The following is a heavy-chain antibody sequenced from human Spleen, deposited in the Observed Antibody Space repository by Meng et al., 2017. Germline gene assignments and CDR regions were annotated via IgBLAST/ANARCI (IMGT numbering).Heavy chain of an antibody. Sequence: QVHLVQSGAEVKKPGASVRGAGKASGYTFTTYGITWVRQAPGQGLEWMGWISAYSGNTHYAQKLQGRVTLTTDTSTTTAYMDLRSLRSDDTAVYYCARAGDLETPIIFDYWGQGTLVTVSS. CDR3: ARAGDLETPIIFDY. CDR2: ISAYSGNT. D-gene: IGHD3-16*01. J-gene: IGHJ4*02. V-gene: IGHV1-18*01. CDR1: GYTFTTYG.